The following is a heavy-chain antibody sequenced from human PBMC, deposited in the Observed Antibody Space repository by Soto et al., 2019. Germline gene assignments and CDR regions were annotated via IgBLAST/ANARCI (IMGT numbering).Heavy chain of an antibody. CDR3: RNGADRDEHSVGTGRPADL. V-gene: IGHV3-15*01. CDR2: IKNKADGGTT. D-gene: IGHD1-1*01. J-gene: IGHJ2*01. Sequence: PGVSLRVDWSTSSITFTNPCLSWVPPAPGKGLEWVGRIKNKADGGTTDYAAPVRGRFTISRDDSKNTLFLQMNSLETEDTAVYYCRNGADRDEHSVGTGRPADL. CDR1: SITFTNPC.